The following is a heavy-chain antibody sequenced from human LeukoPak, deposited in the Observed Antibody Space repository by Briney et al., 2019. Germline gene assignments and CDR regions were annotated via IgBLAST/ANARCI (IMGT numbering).Heavy chain of an antibody. CDR3: ARGYSSGRIGS. CDR1: GGSISNYY. J-gene: IGHJ4*02. D-gene: IGHD6-19*01. CDR2: IYYTGST. Sequence: PSETLSLTCTVSGGSISNYYWSWIRQPPGKGLEWIAYIYYTGSTNYNPSLKSRVTISVDTSKNQFSLKLSSVTAADTAVYHCARGYSSGRIGSWGQGTLVTVSS. V-gene: IGHV4-59*01.